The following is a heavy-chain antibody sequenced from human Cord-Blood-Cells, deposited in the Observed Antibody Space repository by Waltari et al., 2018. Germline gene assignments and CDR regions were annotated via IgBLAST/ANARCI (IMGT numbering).Heavy chain of an antibody. J-gene: IGHJ6*03. V-gene: IGHV4-59*01. CDR1: GGSISSYY. CDR2: IYYSGST. Sequence: QVQLQESGPGLVKPSETLSLTCTVSGGSISSYYWSWIRQPPGQGLEWIGYIYYSGSTNYNPSLKSRVTISVDTSKNQFSLKLSSVTAADTAVYYCASGSYCSSTSCYYYYYYYMDVWGKGTTVTVSS. CDR3: ASGSYCSSTSCYYYYYYYMDV. D-gene: IGHD2-2*01.